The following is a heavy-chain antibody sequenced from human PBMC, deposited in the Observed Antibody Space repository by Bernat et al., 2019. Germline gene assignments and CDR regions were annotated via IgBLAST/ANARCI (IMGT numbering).Heavy chain of an antibody. D-gene: IGHD3-10*01. J-gene: IGHJ4*02. V-gene: IGHV3-23*01. CDR2: ISGRGSST. CDR3: AKDLAYGSGNYFDY. CDR1: GFIFSSYA. Sequence: EVQLLESGGGLVQPGGSLRLSCAASGFIFSSYAMSWVRQAPGKGLEWGSGISGRGSSTYNADSMKGRFTISRDNSKNTLYLQMNSLRAEDTAVYYCAKDLAYGSGNYFDYWGQGTLVTVSS.